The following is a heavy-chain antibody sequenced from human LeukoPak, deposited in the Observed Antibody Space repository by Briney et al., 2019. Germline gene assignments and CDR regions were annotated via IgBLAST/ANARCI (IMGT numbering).Heavy chain of an antibody. CDR3: ASGGLWFGESS. CDR1: GFTFSDSY. D-gene: IGHD3-10*01. V-gene: IGHV3-11*04. CDR2: ITNSGRTM. J-gene: IGHJ4*02. Sequence: GGSLRLSCAASGFTFSDSYMSWIRQAPGKGLEWISYITNSGRTMYYADSVKGRFTISRDNAKNSLYLQMNSLRADDTAVYYCASGGLWFGESSWGLGTLVTVSS.